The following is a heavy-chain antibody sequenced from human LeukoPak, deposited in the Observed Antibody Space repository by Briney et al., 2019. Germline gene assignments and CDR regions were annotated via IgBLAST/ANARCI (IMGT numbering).Heavy chain of an antibody. Sequence: ASVKVSCKASGYTFTGYYMHWVRQAPGQGLEWMGWINPNSGGTNYAQKFQGRVTMTRDTSISTAYMELSRLRSDDTAVYYCARDEGNGWPLGWHFDLWGRGTLVTVSS. V-gene: IGHV1-2*02. CDR1: GYTFTGYY. CDR3: ARDEGNGWPLGWHFDL. D-gene: IGHD6-19*01. CDR2: INPNSGGT. J-gene: IGHJ2*01.